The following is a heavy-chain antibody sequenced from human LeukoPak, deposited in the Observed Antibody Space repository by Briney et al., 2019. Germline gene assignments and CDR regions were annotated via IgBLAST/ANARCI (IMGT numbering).Heavy chain of an antibody. V-gene: IGHV4-39*07. J-gene: IGHJ4*02. D-gene: IGHD3-16*01. Sequence: SETLSLTCTVSGXSISSSSYYWGWIRQPPGKGLEWIGSIYYSGSTYYNPSLKSRVTISVDTSKNQFSLKLSSVTAADTAVYYCARTWGYFDYWGQGTLVTVSS. CDR2: IYYSGST. CDR3: ARTWGYFDY. CDR1: GXSISSSSYY.